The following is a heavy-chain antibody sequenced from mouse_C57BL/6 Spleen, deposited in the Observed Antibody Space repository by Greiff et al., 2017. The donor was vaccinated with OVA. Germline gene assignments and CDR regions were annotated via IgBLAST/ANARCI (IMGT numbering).Heavy chain of an antibody. CDR1: GYAFSSYW. CDR2: IYPGDGDT. Sequence: QVHVKQSGAELVKPGASVKISCKASGYAFSSYWMNWVKQRPGKGLEWIGQIYPGDGDTNYNGKFKGKATLTADKSSSTAYMQLSSLTSEDSAVYFCARREDYDEGYAMDYWGQGTSVTVSS. V-gene: IGHV1-80*01. J-gene: IGHJ4*01. CDR3: ARREDYDEGYAMDY. D-gene: IGHD2-4*01.